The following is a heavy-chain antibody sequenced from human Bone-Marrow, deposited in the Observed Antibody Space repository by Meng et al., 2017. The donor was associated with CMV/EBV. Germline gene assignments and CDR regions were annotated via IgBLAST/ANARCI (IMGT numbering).Heavy chain of an antibody. CDR2: MNPNSGNT. CDR3: ARLWDSFYYYYGMDV. CDR1: GYTFTSYD. V-gene: IGHV1-8*01. D-gene: IGHD3/OR15-3a*01. Sequence: ASVKVSCKASGYTFTSYDIIWVRQATGQGLEWMGWMNPNSGNTGYAQKFQGRVTMTRNTSISTAYMELSSLRSEDTAVYYCARLWDSFYYYYGMDVWGQGTTVTVSS. J-gene: IGHJ6*02.